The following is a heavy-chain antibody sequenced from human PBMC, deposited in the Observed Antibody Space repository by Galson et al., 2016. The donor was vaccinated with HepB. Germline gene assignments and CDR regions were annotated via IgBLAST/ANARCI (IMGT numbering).Heavy chain of an antibody. CDR3: ARHSGGVRFSNYFDL. CDR2: IYDSGTI. J-gene: IGHJ2*01. CDR1: GVSMSSSSYF. D-gene: IGHD3-16*01. Sequence: ETLSLTCTVSGVSMSSSSYFWGWIRQPPGKGLEWIGSIYDSGTIYFNPSLKSRVTISVDTSKNHFSLKLNSVTAADTAVYYCARHSGGVRFSNYFDLWGRGTLVSVSS. V-gene: IGHV4-39*01.